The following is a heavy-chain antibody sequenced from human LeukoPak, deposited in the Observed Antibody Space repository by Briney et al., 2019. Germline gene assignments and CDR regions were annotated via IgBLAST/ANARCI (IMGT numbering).Heavy chain of an antibody. CDR1: GGSISGYY. CDR2: IYYSGSP. V-gene: IGHV4-59*01. CDR3: ARDRVAGSWFDP. D-gene: IGHD3-10*01. J-gene: IGHJ5*02. Sequence: PSETLSLTCAVSGGSISGYYWSWIRQPPGKGLEWIGYIYYSGSPNYNPSLKSRVTISVDTSKNQFSLKLSSVTAADTAVYYCARDRVAGSWFDPWGQGTLVTVSS.